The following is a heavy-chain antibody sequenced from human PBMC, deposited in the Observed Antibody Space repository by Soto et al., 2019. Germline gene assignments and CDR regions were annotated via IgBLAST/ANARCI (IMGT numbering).Heavy chain of an antibody. D-gene: IGHD4-17*01. CDR1: GYTFTSYG. Sequence: ASVKVSCKASGYTFTSYGISWVRQAPGRGLEWMGWISAYNGNTNYAQKLQGRVTMTTDTSTSTAYMELRSLRSDDTAVYYCAREQYGDYEGDYYYYGMDVWGQGTTVTVS. CDR3: AREQYGDYEGDYYYYGMDV. V-gene: IGHV1-18*01. J-gene: IGHJ6*02. CDR2: ISAYNGNT.